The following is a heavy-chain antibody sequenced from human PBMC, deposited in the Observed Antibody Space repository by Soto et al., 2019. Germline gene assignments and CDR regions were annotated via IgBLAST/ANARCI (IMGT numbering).Heavy chain of an antibody. CDR2: ISAYNGNT. J-gene: IGHJ4*02. Sequence: PRASVKVSCKASGYTFTSYGISWVRQAPGQGLEWMGWISAYNGNTNYAQKLQGRVTMTTDTSTSTAYMELRSLRSDDTAVYYCARGVSQLELPSFDYWGQGTLVTVSS. V-gene: IGHV1-18*01. CDR1: GYTFTSYG. CDR3: ARGVSQLELPSFDY. D-gene: IGHD1-7*01.